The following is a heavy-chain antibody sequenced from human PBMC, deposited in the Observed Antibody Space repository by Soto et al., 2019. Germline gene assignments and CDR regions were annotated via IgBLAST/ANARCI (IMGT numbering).Heavy chain of an antibody. CDR1: GGSISNGGYY. D-gene: IGHD5-18*01. CDR2: IYYSGST. V-gene: IGHV4-31*03. CDR3: ARDDTGDPDAFDI. J-gene: IGHJ3*02. Sequence: SETLSLTCTVSGGSISNGGYYWTWIRQHPGKGLEWIGYIYYSGSTYYNPSLKSRVTISVDTSKNQFSLKLSSVTAADTAVYYCARDDTGDPDAFDIWGQGTMVTVSS.